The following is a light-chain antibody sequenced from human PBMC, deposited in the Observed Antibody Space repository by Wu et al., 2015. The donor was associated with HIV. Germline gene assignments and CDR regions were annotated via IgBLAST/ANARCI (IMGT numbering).Light chain of an antibody. CDR3: QQYGSSLST. Sequence: EIVLTQSPGTLSLSPGERATLSCRASQSFISSFLAWYQQKPGQAPRLLIYGASSRATSIPDRFSGSGSGTDFTLTISRLEPEDFAVYYCQQYGSSLSTFRRRNQVD. V-gene: IGKV3-20*01. CDR1: QSFISSF. CDR2: GAS. J-gene: IGKJ3*01.